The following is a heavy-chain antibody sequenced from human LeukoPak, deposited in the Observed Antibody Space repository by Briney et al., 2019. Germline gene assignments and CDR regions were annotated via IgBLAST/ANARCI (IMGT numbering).Heavy chain of an antibody. CDR1: GGTFSSYA. V-gene: IGHV1-69*13. CDR2: IIPIFGTA. Sequence: SVKISCKASGGTFSSYAISWVRQAPGQGLEWMGGIIPIFGTANYAQKFQGRVTITADESTSTAYMELSSLRSEDTAVYYCARAGRITMIVVVPYAFDIWGQGTMVTVSS. J-gene: IGHJ3*02. CDR3: ARAGRITMIVVVPYAFDI. D-gene: IGHD3-22*01.